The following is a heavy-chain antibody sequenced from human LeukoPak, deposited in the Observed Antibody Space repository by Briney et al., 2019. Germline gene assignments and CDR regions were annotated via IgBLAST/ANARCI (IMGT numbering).Heavy chain of an antibody. Sequence: PSETLSLTCTVSGGSISSGDYYWSWIRQPPGKGLEWIGYIYYSGSTYYNPSLKSRVTISVDTPKNQFSLKLSSVTAADTAVYYCARVSDPGAFDIWGQGTMVTVSS. D-gene: IGHD2/OR15-2a*01. J-gene: IGHJ3*02. V-gene: IGHV4-30-4*01. CDR2: IYYSGST. CDR1: GGSISSGDYY. CDR3: ARVSDPGAFDI.